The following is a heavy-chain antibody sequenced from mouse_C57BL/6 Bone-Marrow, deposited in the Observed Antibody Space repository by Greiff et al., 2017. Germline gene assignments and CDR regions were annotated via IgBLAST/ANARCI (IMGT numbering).Heavy chain of an antibody. Sequence: VQLQQSGAELVRPGASVKLSCTASGFNIKDYYMHWVKQRPEQGLEWIGRIDPEDGDTEYAPKFQGKATMTADTSANTAYLQLSSLTSEAAAVYCCTTGGVSPDYWGQGTTLTVSS. CDR3: TTGGVSPDY. CDR2: IDPEDGDT. D-gene: IGHD2-10*02. J-gene: IGHJ2*01. CDR1: GFNIKDYY. V-gene: IGHV14-1*01.